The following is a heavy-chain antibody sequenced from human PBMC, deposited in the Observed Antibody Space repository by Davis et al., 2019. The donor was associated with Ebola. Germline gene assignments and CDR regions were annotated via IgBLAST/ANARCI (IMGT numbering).Heavy chain of an antibody. CDR1: RYTFTSHG. CDR2: ISAYNGNT. J-gene: IGHJ4*02. D-gene: IGHD6-13*01. V-gene: IGHV1-18*01. Sequence: SVPVSRMASRYTFTSHGISWLRQAPGQGLEWMGWISAYNGNTNYAQKLQGRVTMTTDTSTSTAYMELRSLRSDDTAVYYCARGLPSSCEDYWGQGTLVTVSS. CDR3: ARGLPSSCEDY.